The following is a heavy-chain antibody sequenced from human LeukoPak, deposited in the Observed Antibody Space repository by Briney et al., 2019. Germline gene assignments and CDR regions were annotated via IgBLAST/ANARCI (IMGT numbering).Heavy chain of an antibody. V-gene: IGHV3-48*02. Sequence: GGSLRLSCAASGFTFSSYSMNWVRQAPGKGLEWVSYISSSSSTIHYADSVKGRFTISRDNAKNSLYLQMNSLRDEDTAVYYCARDQDYYDSSGYGYWGQGTLVTVSS. CDR3: ARDQDYYDSSGYGY. CDR2: ISSSSSTI. CDR1: GFTFSSYS. D-gene: IGHD3-22*01. J-gene: IGHJ4*02.